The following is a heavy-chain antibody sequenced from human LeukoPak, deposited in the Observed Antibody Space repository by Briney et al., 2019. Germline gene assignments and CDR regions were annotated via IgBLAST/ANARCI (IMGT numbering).Heavy chain of an antibody. D-gene: IGHD3-10*01. CDR3: ANSLSSWFGELVY. CDR1: GFTFSSYG. CDR2: IRYDGSNK. V-gene: IGHV3-30*02. Sequence: GGSLRLSCAASGFTFSSYGMHWVRQAPGKGLEWVAFIRYDGSNKYYADSVKGRFTISRDNSKNTLYLQMNSLRAEDTAVYYCANSLSSWFGELVYWGQGTLVTVSS. J-gene: IGHJ4*02.